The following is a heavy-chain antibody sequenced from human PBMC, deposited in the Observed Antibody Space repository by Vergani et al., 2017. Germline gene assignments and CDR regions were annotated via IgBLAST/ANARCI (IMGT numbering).Heavy chain of an antibody. CDR3: AKTNPRNIGYDYVYNYHAMDV. D-gene: IGHD5-12*01. CDR1: GFTFNHYA. V-gene: IGHV3-23*01. J-gene: IGHJ6*04. CDR2: ISGSGGST. Sequence: EVQLLESGGDLVQPGGSLRLSCAASGFTFNHYAMNWVRQAPGKGLEWVSGISGSGGSTYYAGSVKGRFTISRDSSKNTLCLQMNSLSAGDAAVYYCAKTNPRNIGYDYVYNYHAMDVWAKGTTVTVSS.